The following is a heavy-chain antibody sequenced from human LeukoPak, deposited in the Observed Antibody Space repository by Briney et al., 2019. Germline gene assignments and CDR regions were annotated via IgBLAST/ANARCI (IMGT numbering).Heavy chain of an antibody. Sequence: ASVKVSCKASGYTFTGYYMHWVRQAPGQGLEWMGWINPNSGGTNYAQKFQGRVTMTRDTSISTAYMELSSLRSEDTAVYYCAREGSPRRYYFDYWGQGTLVTVSS. CDR1: GYTFTGYY. D-gene: IGHD6-13*01. J-gene: IGHJ4*02. V-gene: IGHV1-2*02. CDR3: AREGSPRRYYFDY. CDR2: INPNSGGT.